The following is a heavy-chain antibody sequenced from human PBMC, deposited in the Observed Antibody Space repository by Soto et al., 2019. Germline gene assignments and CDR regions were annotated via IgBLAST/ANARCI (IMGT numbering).Heavy chain of an antibody. CDR2: IYHSGST. CDR3: ARESSLGDAEYFQH. D-gene: IGHD3-16*01. CDR1: GGSISSSNW. V-gene: IGHV4-4*02. Sequence: QVQLQESGPGLVKPSGTLSLTCAVSGGSISSSNWWSWVRQPPGKGLEWIGEIYHSGSTNYNPSLKSRVTXXVXKXXNQLSLKLSSVTAADTAVYYCARESSLGDAEYFQHWGQGTLVTVSS. J-gene: IGHJ1*01.